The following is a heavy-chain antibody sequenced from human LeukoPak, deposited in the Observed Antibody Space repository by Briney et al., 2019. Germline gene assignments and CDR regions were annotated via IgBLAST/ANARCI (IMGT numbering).Heavy chain of an antibody. V-gene: IGHV4-59*08. J-gene: IGHJ4*02. Sequence: PSETLSLTCTVSGGSISSYCWSWIRQPPGKGLEWIGYIYYSGSTNYNPSLKSRVTMSVDTSKNQFSLKLSSVTAADTAVYYCARHHYDYVWGSYRFDYWGQGTLVTVSS. CDR2: IYYSGST. D-gene: IGHD3-16*02. CDR3: ARHHYDYVWGSYRFDY. CDR1: GGSISSYC.